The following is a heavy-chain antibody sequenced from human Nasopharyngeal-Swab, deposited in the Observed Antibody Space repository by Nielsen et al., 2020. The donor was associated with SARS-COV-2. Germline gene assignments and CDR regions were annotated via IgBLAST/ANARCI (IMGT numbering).Heavy chain of an antibody. D-gene: IGHD6-19*01. V-gene: IGHV1-2*06. CDR1: GYTFTGYY. J-gene: IGHJ6*02. Sequence: ASVKVSCKASGYTFTGYYMHWVRQAPAQGLEWMGRINPNSGGTNYAQKFQGRVAMTRDTSISTAYMELSRLRSDDTAVYYCARDPTSVAGTGDCYYGMDVWGQGTTVTVSS. CDR3: ARDPTSVAGTGDCYYGMDV. CDR2: INPNSGGT.